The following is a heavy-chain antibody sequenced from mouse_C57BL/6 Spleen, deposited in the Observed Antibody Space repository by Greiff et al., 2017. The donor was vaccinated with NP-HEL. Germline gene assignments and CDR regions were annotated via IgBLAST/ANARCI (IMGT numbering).Heavy chain of an antibody. V-gene: IGHV1-4*01. J-gene: IGHJ2*01. D-gene: IGHD1-1*01. CDR3: RVYGVVDY. CDR2: INPSSGYT. Sequence: VQLQQSGAELARPGASVKMSCKASGYTFTSYTMHWVKQRPGQGLEWIGYINPSSGYTKYNQKFKDKATLTADKSSSTAYMQLSSLTSEDSAVYYCRVYGVVDYWGQGTTLTVSS. CDR1: GYTFTSYT.